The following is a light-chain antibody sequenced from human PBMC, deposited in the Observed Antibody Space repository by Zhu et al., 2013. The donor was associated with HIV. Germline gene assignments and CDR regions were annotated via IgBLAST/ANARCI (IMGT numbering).Light chain of an antibody. CDR2: GAS. J-gene: IGKJ4*01. CDR3: QQANSFPLT. CDR1: QDIASD. Sequence: IQLTQSPSPLSASVGDRVTITCRASQDIASDLAWYQQKSGRAPELLIYGASTLQSGVPSRFSGSGSGTDFTLTISSLQPEDFATYYCQQANSFPLTFGGGTKVEIK. V-gene: IGKV1-9*01.